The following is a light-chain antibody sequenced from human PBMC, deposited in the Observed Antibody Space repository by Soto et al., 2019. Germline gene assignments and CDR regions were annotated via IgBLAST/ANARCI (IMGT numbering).Light chain of an antibody. Sequence: DIQMTQSPSSLSASVGDRVTITCRASESIARHLNWYQQKPGKAPKLLIYAASSLQNGVPSRFRGGGSGTDCTLTISNLQPEDFATYYCQQSYSTLSITFGQGPRLEIK. CDR3: QQSYSTLSIT. J-gene: IGKJ5*01. CDR2: AAS. V-gene: IGKV1-39*01. CDR1: ESIARH.